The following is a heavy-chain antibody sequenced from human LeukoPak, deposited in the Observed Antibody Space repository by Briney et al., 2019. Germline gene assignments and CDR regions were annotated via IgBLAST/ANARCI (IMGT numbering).Heavy chain of an antibody. CDR1: GFTFSDYY. CDR3: ARDYYDSSGSSWFDP. J-gene: IGHJ5*02. D-gene: IGHD3-22*01. Sequence: GGSLRLSCAASGFTFSDYYMSWIRQAPGKGLEWVSDISSSGSTINYADSVKGRVTISRDNAKNSLYLQMNSLRAEDTAVYYCARDYYDSSGSSWFDPWGQGTLVTVSS. V-gene: IGHV3-11*04. CDR2: ISSSGSTI.